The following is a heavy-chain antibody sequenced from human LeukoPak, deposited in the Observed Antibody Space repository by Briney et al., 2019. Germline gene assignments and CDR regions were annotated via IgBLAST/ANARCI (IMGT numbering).Heavy chain of an antibody. CDR1: GFTFSSYW. J-gene: IGHJ4*02. D-gene: IGHD6-19*01. V-gene: IGHV3-74*01. CDR3: AKGPGWQLYYFDY. CDR2: INSDGSST. Sequence: PGGSLRLSCAASGFTFSSYWMHWVRQAPGKGLVWVSRINSDGSSTSYADSVKGRFTISRDNSKNTLYLQMNSLRAEDTAVYYCAKGPGWQLYYFDYWGQGTLVTVSS.